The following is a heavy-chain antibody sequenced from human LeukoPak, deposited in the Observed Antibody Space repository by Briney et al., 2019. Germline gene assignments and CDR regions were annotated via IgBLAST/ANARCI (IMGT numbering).Heavy chain of an antibody. Sequence: PGRSLRLSCAASGFILRTYAMHWVRQAPGKGLEWVAVISYDGSNTYYADSVRGRFTISRDSSKNTLYLQMSSLRAEDTAVYYCARVDFYGSGSQPPGGFDYWGQGILVTVSS. J-gene: IGHJ4*02. D-gene: IGHD3-10*01. CDR1: GFILRTYA. CDR2: ISYDGSNT. CDR3: ARVDFYGSGSQPPGGFDY. V-gene: IGHV3-30*04.